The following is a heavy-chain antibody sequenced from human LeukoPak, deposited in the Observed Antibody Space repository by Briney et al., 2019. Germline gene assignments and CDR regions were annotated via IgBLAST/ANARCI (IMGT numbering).Heavy chain of an antibody. V-gene: IGHV3-48*01. J-gene: IGHJ4*02. CDR3: ARAEPFDCSSTSCSGIFDY. Sequence: PGGTLRLSCSASGVTLSNHAMNWVRQAPGKGLEWVSYISSSSTSIYYADSVKGRFTISRDNAKNSLYLQMNSLRAEDTAVYYCARAEPFDCSSTSCSGIFDYWGQGTLVTVSS. CDR2: ISSSSTSI. CDR1: GVTLSNHA. D-gene: IGHD2-2*01.